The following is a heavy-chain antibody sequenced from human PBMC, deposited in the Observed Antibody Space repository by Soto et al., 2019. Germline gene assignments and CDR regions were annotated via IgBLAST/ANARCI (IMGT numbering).Heavy chain of an antibody. CDR2: MNPNSGNT. V-gene: IGHV1-8*01. D-gene: IGHD2-2*01. Sequence: ASVKVSCKASGYTFTSYDIKWVRQATGQGLEWMGWMNPNSGNTGYAQKFQGRVTMTRNTSISTAYMELSSLRSEDTAVYYCARAIVVVPAATYYYYYGMDVWGQGTTVTVSS. J-gene: IGHJ6*02. CDR3: ARAIVVVPAATYYYYYGMDV. CDR1: GYTFTSYD.